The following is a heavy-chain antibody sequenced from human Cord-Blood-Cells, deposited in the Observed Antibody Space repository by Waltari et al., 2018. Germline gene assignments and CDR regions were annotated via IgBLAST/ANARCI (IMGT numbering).Heavy chain of an antibody. CDR2: IYWDDDK. CDR3: AHSPYYDFWSGFNWFDP. J-gene: IGHJ5*02. D-gene: IGHD3-3*01. Sequence: QITLKEPGPTLVKPTQTLTLTCTFSGFSLSTSGVGVGWIRQPPGKALEWLALIYWDDDKRYSPSLKSRLTITKCTSKNWVVLTMTNMDPVDTATCYCAHSPYYDFWSGFNWFDPWGQGTLVTVSS. V-gene: IGHV2-5*02. CDR1: GFSLSTSGVG.